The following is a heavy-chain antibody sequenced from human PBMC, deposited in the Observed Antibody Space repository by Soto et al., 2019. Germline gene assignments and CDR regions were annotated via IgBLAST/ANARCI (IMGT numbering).Heavy chain of an antibody. D-gene: IGHD3-10*01. CDR3: ARLGRYYQSLDS. J-gene: IGHJ5*01. Sequence: PSETLSLTCTVSGGSFSTNYWSWIRQSPGKGLEWVGYIYYGGTTSYNPSLKSRVTISLETSKSQFSLRLTSVTAADTAVYYCARLGRYYQSLDSWGPGTLVTVS. CDR2: IYYGGTT. CDR1: GGSFSTNY. V-gene: IGHV4-59*08.